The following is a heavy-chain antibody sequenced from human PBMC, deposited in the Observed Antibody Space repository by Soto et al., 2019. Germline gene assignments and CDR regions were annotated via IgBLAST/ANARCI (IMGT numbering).Heavy chain of an antibody. Sequence: QVQLQESGPGLVKPSQTLSLTCTVSGASISSNGYYWNLIRQHPGTGLEWIGYIYHSGSTYYNPSLKSRVTISLDMSKNRFSLNLSSVTAADTAIYYCARDGGTAMVLDPWGQGTLVTVSS. V-gene: IGHV4-31*03. J-gene: IGHJ5*02. CDR1: GASISSNGYY. D-gene: IGHD5-18*01. CDR2: IYHSGST. CDR3: ARDGGTAMVLDP.